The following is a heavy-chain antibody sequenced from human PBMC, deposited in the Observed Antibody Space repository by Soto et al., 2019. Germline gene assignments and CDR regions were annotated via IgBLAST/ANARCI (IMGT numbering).Heavy chain of an antibody. J-gene: IGHJ3*02. Sequence: EVQLVESGGGLVQPGGSLRLSCAASGFTFSSYSMNWVRQAPGKGLEWVSYISSSSSTIYYADSVKGRFTISRDNAKNSLYLQMNSLRDEDTAVYYCATSGSYASPRGDAFDIWGQGTMVTVSS. V-gene: IGHV3-48*02. D-gene: IGHD1-26*01. CDR3: ATSGSYASPRGDAFDI. CDR2: ISSSSSTI. CDR1: GFTFSSYS.